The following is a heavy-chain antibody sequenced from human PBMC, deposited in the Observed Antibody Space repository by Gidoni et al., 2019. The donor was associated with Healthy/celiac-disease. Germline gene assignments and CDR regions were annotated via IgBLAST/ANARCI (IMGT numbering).Heavy chain of an antibody. CDR2: IKSKTDGGTT. V-gene: IGHV3-15*01. Sequence: EVQLVESGGGLVKPGGSLRLSCAASGFTFSNAWMSWVRQAPGKGLEYIGRIKSKTDGGTTDHAAPVKGRFTISRDDSKNTLYLQMNSLKTEDTAVYYCTTDSYGDYSVDYWGQGTRVTVSS. CDR1: GFTFSNAW. CDR3: TTDSYGDYSVDY. J-gene: IGHJ4*02. D-gene: IGHD4-17*01.